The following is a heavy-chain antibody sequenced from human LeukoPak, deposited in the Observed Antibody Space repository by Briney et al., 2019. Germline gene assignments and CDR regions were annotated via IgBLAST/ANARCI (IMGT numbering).Heavy chain of an antibody. J-gene: IGHJ4*02. CDR3: ARGDFWSGAPTD. Sequence: SETPSLTCTVSGGSISRYYWSWIRQPPGTGLEWIGYIYYTGRADYNPSLKSRVSMSVDTSKNQFSLRVNSMTAADTAVYYCARGDFWSGAPTDWGQGTLVTVSS. V-gene: IGHV4-59*01. CDR1: GGSISRYY. D-gene: IGHD3-3*01. CDR2: IYYTGRA.